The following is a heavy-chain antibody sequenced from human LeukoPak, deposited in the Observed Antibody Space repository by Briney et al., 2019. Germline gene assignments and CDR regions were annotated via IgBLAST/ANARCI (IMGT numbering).Heavy chain of an antibody. V-gene: IGHV3-23*01. CDR1: GFTFSNSA. CDR3: ARQDVDTAMVIRYPKAYYFDY. J-gene: IGHJ4*02. CDR2: LTGSGGGT. Sequence: GGSLRLSCAASGFTFSNSAMSWVRQAPGKGLEWVSALTGSGGGTYYADSVKGRFTISRDNSKNTMYLQMNSLRAEDTAVYYCARQDVDTAMVIRYPKAYYFDYWGQGTLVTVSS. D-gene: IGHD5-18*01.